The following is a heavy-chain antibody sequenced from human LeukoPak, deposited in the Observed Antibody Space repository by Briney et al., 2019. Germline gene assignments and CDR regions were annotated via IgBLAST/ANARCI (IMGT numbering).Heavy chain of an antibody. CDR2: IRSKANSYAT. D-gene: IGHD4-17*01. J-gene: IGHJ4*02. CDR1: GFTFSGSA. V-gene: IGHV3-73*01. Sequence: GGSLRLSCAASGFTFSGSAMHWVRQASGKGLEWVGRIRSKANSYATAYAASVKGRFTISRDDSKNTAYLQMNSLKTEDTAVYYCTRLTVTDIDYWGQGTLVTVSS. CDR3: TRLTVTDIDY.